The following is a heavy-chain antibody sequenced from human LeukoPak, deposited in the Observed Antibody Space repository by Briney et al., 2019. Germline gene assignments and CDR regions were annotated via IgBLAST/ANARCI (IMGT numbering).Heavy chain of an antibody. CDR1: GGTFSSYA. CDR3: ARDSSGYYADY. D-gene: IGHD3-22*01. Sequence: GASVKVSCKASGGTFSSYAISWVLQAPGQGLEWMGRISPILGIANYAQKFQGRVTITPDKSSSTAYMDLSSLRSEDTAVYYCARDSSGYYADYWGQGTLVTVSS. V-gene: IGHV1-69*04. CDR2: ISPILGIA. J-gene: IGHJ4*02.